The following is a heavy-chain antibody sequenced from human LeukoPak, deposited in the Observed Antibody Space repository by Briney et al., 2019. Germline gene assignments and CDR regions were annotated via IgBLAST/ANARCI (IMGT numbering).Heavy chain of an antibody. Sequence: PGRSLRLSCAASGFTFSHYGFHWVRQAPGKGLEWVAVIWSDGTNQFYADSVKGRFTISRDYSQKTVYLEMHSLRTEDTAMYYCAKDAQRGFDYSNSLEYWGPGTLVTVPS. J-gene: IGHJ4*02. CDR2: IWSDGTNQ. V-gene: IGHV3-33*06. CDR1: GFTFSHYG. CDR3: AKDAQRGFDYSNSLEY. D-gene: IGHD4-11*01.